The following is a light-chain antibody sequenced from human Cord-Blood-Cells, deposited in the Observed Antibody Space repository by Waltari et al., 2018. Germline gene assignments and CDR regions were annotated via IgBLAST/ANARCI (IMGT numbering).Light chain of an antibody. J-gene: IGKJ1*01. CDR3: QQYGSSRT. CDR1: QSVSSSY. V-gene: IGKV3-20*01. CDR2: GAS. Sequence: LSPGERATLSCRASQSVSSSYLAWYQQKPGQAPRLLIYGASSRATGIPDRFSGSGSGTDFTLTISRLEPEDFAVYYCQQYGSSRTFGQGTKVEIK.